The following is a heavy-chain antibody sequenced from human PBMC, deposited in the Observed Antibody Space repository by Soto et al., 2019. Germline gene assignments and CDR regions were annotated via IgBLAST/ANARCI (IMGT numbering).Heavy chain of an antibody. CDR1: GGTFSSYA. CDR3: ARARHIVVVTAHDAFDI. CDR2: IIPIFGTA. V-gene: IGHV1-69*12. J-gene: IGHJ3*02. Sequence: QVQLVQSGAEVKKPGSSVKVSCKASGGTFSSYAISWVRQAPGQGLEWMGGIIPIFGTANYAQKFQGRVTITADESTSTAYMELSSLRSEDTAVYYCARARHIVVVTAHDAFDIWGQGTMVTVSS. D-gene: IGHD2-21*02.